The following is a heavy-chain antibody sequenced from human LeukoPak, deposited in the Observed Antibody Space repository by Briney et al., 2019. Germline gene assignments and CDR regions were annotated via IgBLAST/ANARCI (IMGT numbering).Heavy chain of an antibody. CDR1: GFTFSSYG. Sequence: GGSLRLSCAASGFTFSSYGMHWVRQAPGKGLEWVAVIWYDGDNKYYADSAKGRFTISRDNSKNTLDLQMKSLRAEDTAVYYCARDRGSYRNFDWFDPWGQGTLVTVSS. CDR3: ARDRGSYRNFDWFDP. J-gene: IGHJ5*02. CDR2: IWYDGDNK. D-gene: IGHD3-16*02. V-gene: IGHV3-33*01.